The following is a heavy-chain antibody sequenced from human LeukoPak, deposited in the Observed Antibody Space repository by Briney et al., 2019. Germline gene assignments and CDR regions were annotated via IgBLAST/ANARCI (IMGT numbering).Heavy chain of an antibody. CDR2: ICTSGDT. D-gene: IGHD2-2*01. CDR1: GFTFSTYD. Sequence: PGGSLRLSCAASGFTFSTYDMHWVRKTTGGGLECVSGICTSGDTHYPDSVEGRFTISRDNAKNSLYLQMNRLRAGDTALYYCTRGFYCSDHSCYVNGEFDYWGQGTLVTVFS. CDR3: TRGFYCSDHSCYVNGEFDY. J-gene: IGHJ4*02. V-gene: IGHV3-13*01.